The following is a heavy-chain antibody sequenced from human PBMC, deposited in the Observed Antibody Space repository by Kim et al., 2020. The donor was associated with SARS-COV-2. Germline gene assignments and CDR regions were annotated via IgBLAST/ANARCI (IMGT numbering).Heavy chain of an antibody. V-gene: IGHV3-7*03. D-gene: IGHD6-13*01. J-gene: IGHJ4*02. Sequence: GGSLRLSCAASGFTFSSYWMSWVRQAPGKGLEWVANIKQDGSEKYYVDSVKGRFTISRDNAKNSLYLQMNSLRAKDTAVYYCAGDPGIAAAGTPSDYWGQGTLVTVSS. CDR1: GFTFSSYW. CDR3: AGDPGIAAAGTPSDY. CDR2: IKQDGSEK.